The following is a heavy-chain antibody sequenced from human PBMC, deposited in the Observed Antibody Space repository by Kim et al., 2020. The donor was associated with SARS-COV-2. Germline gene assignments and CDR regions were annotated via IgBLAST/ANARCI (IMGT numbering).Heavy chain of an antibody. CDR3: ARVPQTNMLSIDD. D-gene: IGHD2-8*01. J-gene: IGHJ4*02. V-gene: IGHV3-30*01. Sequence: ANSVKSRFTIPRDKSENTMDLQMNSLRADDTAVYYCARVPQTNMLSIDDWGQGTLVTVSS.